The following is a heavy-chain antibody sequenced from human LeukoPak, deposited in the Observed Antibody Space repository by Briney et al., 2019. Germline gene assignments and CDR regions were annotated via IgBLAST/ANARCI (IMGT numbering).Heavy chain of an antibody. Sequence: PSETLSLTCAVYGGSFSGYYWSWIRQPPGKGLEWIGEINHSGSTNYNPSLKSRVTISVDTSKNQFPLKLSSVTAADTAVYYCARGGYYYAPYYFDYWGRGTLVTVSS. CDR2: INHSGST. D-gene: IGHD3-10*01. CDR3: ARGGYYYAPYYFDY. V-gene: IGHV4-34*01. CDR1: GGSFSGYY. J-gene: IGHJ4*02.